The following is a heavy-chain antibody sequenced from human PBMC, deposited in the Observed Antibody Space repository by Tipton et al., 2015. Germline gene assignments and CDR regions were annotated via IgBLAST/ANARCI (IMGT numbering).Heavy chain of an antibody. CDR3: ARTGSCSGGSCYFSYFDY. V-gene: IGHV4-61*01. J-gene: IGHJ4*02. CDR1: GGSVTSGSYY. CDR2: ISYTDGA. Sequence: TLSLTCTVSGGSVTSGSYYWSWIRQPPGKGLEWIGYISYTDGAHYNPALKSRVTISVDTSKNQFSLKLSSLTAADTAVYYCARTGSCSGGSCYFSYFDYWGQGTLLTVSS. D-gene: IGHD2-15*01.